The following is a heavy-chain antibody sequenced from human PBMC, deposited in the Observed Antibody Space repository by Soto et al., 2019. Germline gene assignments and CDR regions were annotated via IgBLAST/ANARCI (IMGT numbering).Heavy chain of an antibody. Sequence: ASVKVSCKASGYTFTSYGISWVRQAPGQGLEWMGWISAYNGNTNYAQKLQGRVTMTTDTSTSTAYMELRSLRSDDTAVYYCAREGLRYFDWLSPDDAFDIWGQGTMVTVSS. CDR2: ISAYNGNT. D-gene: IGHD3-9*01. CDR3: AREGLRYFDWLSPDDAFDI. J-gene: IGHJ3*02. CDR1: GYTFTSYG. V-gene: IGHV1-18*01.